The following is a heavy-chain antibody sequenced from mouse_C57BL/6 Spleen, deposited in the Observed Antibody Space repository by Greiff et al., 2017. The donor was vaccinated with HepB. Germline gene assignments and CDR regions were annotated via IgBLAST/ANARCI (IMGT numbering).Heavy chain of an antibody. J-gene: IGHJ3*01. Sequence: VQLQQSGPELVKPGASVKISCKASGYAFSSSWMNWVKQRPGKGLEWIGRIYPGDGDTKYNGKFKGKATLTADKSSSTAYMQLSSLTSEDSAVYFCARVYGSSYGFAYWGQGTLVTVSA. CDR3: ARVYGSSYGFAY. D-gene: IGHD1-1*01. CDR1: GYAFSSSW. V-gene: IGHV1-82*01. CDR2: IYPGDGDT.